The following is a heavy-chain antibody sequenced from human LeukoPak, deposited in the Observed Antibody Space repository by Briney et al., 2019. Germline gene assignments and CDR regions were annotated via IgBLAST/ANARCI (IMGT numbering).Heavy chain of an antibody. CDR3: ARLASSSWPLYYYYGMDV. V-gene: IGHV1-8*01. CDR2: TNPNSAKT. D-gene: IGHD6-13*01. J-gene: IGHJ6*02. Sequence: GASVKVSCKTSGYTFPSYDFILVRQDTGQGLEWTGSTNPNSAKTCYAQKFQGRVTMTRNTSISTAYMELSSLRSEATDVYYCARLASSSWPLYYYYGMDVWGQGTTVTVSS. CDR1: GYTFPSYD.